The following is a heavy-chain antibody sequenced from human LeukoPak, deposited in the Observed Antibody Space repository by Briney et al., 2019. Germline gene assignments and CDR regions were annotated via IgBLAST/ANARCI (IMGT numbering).Heavy chain of an antibody. D-gene: IGHD5-18*01. CDR3: AKDREDTYCSMDV. Sequence: PGGSLRLSCAASGFTFDDYAMHWVRQAPGKGLEWVSHISGDGGSIYYADSVKGRFTISRDNRKNSLYLHMNSLRPGDAAVLSCAKDREDTYCSMDVWGKGAPVTVSS. J-gene: IGHJ6*03. V-gene: IGHV3-43*02. CDR1: GFTFDDYA. CDR2: ISGDGGSI.